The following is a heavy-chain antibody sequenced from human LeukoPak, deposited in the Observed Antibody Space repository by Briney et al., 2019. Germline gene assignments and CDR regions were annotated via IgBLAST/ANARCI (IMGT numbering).Heavy chain of an antibody. D-gene: IGHD3-3*01. CDR2: MYYSGTT. CDR3: ARGHYDFWSGGKYYYYYMDV. J-gene: IGHJ6*03. Sequence: SETLSLTCTVSGGSIRSSSYYWGWIRQPPGKGLEWIGSMYYSGTTYYNPSLKSRLTISVDTSKNQFSLKLSSVTAADTAVYYCARGHYDFWSGGKYYYYYMDVWGKGTTVTVSS. CDR1: GGSIRSSSYY. V-gene: IGHV4-39*07.